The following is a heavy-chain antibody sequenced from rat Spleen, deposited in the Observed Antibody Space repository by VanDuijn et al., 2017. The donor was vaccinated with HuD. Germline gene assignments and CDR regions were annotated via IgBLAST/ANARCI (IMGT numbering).Heavy chain of an antibody. CDR1: GFTFSNYG. J-gene: IGHJ4*01. CDR2: ISYDGGST. D-gene: IGHD1-4*01. CDR3: ARPDGYTYVMDA. Sequence: EVQLVESGGGLVQPGRSLKLSCAASGFTFSNYGMAWVRQAPTKGLEWVASISYDGGSTYYRDSVKGRFTISRDNAKSSLYLQMNSLRSEDTATYYCARPDGYTYVMDAWGQGASVTVSS. V-gene: IGHV5-20*01.